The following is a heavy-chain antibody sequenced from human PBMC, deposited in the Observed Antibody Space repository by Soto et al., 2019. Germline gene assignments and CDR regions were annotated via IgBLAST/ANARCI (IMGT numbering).Heavy chain of an antibody. Sequence: SVKVFCKASGFTFTSSAVQWVRQARGQRLEWIGWIVVGSGNTNYAQKFQERVTITRDMSTSTAYMELSSLRSEDTAVYYCASETGITGTASYGMDGWGQGTTVTVSS. CDR1: GFTFTSSA. D-gene: IGHD1-20*01. J-gene: IGHJ6*02. V-gene: IGHV1-58*01. CDR3: ASETGITGTASYGMDG. CDR2: IVVGSGNT.